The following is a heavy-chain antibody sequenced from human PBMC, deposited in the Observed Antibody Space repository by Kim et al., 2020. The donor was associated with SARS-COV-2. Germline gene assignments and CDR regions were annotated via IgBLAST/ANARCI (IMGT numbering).Heavy chain of an antibody. V-gene: IGHV3-23*01. CDR3: AKDRVEGASKPGYIDY. Sequence: GGSLRLSCVASGFTFSNYGMNWVRQAPGKGLEWVSGMSGSGGRANHADSVKGRFTISRDNSKNMLFLQMNSLRADDTAVYYCAKDRVEGASKPGYIDYWGQGTLVTVSS. J-gene: IGHJ4*02. CDR1: GFTFSNYG. D-gene: IGHD1-26*01. CDR2: MSGSGGRA.